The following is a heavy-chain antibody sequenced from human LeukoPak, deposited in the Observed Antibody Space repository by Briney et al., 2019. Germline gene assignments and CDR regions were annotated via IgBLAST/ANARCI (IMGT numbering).Heavy chain of an antibody. V-gene: IGHV3-23*01. CDR2: ISAGGATI. Sequence: PGGSLRLSCAASGFTFSTYAMSWVRQAPGKGLEWVSAISAGGATIYYADSVKGRFIISRDNSKNTLYLQINSLRAEDTAVYYCTKDSGGTYFYYYYYMDVWGKGTTVTVSS. CDR1: GFTFSTYA. D-gene: IGHD1-26*01. J-gene: IGHJ6*03. CDR3: TKDSGGTYFYYYYYMDV.